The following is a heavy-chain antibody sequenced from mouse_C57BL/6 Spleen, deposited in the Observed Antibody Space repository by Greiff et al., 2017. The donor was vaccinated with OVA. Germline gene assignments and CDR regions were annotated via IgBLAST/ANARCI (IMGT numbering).Heavy chain of an antibody. J-gene: IGHJ3*01. V-gene: IGHV6-3*01. CDR3: TGPSAY. Sequence: EVKLEESGGGLVQPGGSMKLSCVASGFTFSNYWMNWVRQSPEKGLEWVAQIRLKSDNYATHYAESVKGRFTISRDDSKMRVYLQMTNLRAEDTGIYYCTGPSAYWGQGTLVTVSA. CDR1: GFTFSNYW. CDR2: IRLKSDNYAT.